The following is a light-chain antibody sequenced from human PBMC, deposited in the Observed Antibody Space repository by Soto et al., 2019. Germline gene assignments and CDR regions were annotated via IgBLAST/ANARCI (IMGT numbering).Light chain of an antibody. Sequence: QSALTQPASVSGSPGQSITISCTGTSSDVGGYNYVSWYQQHPGKAPKLMIYDVRNRPSGVSNRFSGSKSVNTASLTISGLQAEDEADYYCSSYTTISTYVFGTGTKATVL. CDR1: SSDVGGYNY. CDR2: DVR. V-gene: IGLV2-14*01. CDR3: SSYTTISTYV. J-gene: IGLJ1*01.